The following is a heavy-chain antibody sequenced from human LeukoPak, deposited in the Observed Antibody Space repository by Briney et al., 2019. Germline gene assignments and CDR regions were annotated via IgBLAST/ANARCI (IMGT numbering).Heavy chain of an antibody. CDR2: ISYDGSNK. Sequence: GGSLRLSCAASGFIFSSYGMHWVRQAPGKGLEWVAVISYDGSNKYYADSVKGRFTISRDNSKNTLYLQMNSLRAEDTAVYYCAKLPHYDILTGYYKRLGMDVWGQGTTVTVSS. V-gene: IGHV3-30*18. J-gene: IGHJ6*02. CDR3: AKLPHYDILTGYYKRLGMDV. D-gene: IGHD3-9*01. CDR1: GFIFSSYG.